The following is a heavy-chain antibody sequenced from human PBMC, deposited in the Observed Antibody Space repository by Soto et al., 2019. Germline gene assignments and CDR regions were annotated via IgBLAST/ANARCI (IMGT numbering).Heavy chain of an antibody. CDR2: ISGSGGST. Sequence: GGSLRLSCAAYGFTFSSYAMSWVRQAPGKGLEWVSAISGSGGSTYYADSVKGRFTISRDNSKNTLYLQMNSLRAEDTAVYYCAKGDYDSSGYYYPLVYWGQGTLVTVSS. CDR1: GFTFSSYA. V-gene: IGHV3-23*01. D-gene: IGHD3-22*01. CDR3: AKGDYDSSGYYYPLVY. J-gene: IGHJ4*02.